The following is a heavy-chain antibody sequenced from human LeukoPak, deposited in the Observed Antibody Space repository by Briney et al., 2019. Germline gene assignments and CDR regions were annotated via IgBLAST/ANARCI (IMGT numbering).Heavy chain of an antibody. CDR1: GGSFSGYY. CDR3: ARHVLRRGPWFFEY. J-gene: IGHJ4*02. D-gene: IGHD4-17*01. CDR2: IYYSGST. V-gene: IGHV4-39*01. Sequence: SETLSLTCAVYGGSFSGYYWGWIRQPPGKGLEWIGSIYYSGSTYNPSLKSRVTISVDTSKKQFSLNLSSVTAADTAVYYCARHVLRRGPWFFEYWGQGTLVTVSS.